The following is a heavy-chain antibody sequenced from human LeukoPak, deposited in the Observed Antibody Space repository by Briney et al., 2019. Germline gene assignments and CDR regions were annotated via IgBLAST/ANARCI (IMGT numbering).Heavy chain of an antibody. J-gene: IGHJ3*02. CDR1: GDSVSSNSAA. V-gene: IGHV6-1*01. D-gene: IGHD2-8*01. Sequence: ASQTLSLTCAISGDSVSSNSAAWNWIRQSPSRGLEWLGRTYYRSKWYNDYAVSVKSRVTINPDTSKNQFSLQLNSVTPEDTAVYYCARDGPAANPDAFDIWGQGTMVTVSS. CDR2: TYYRSKWYN. CDR3: ARDGPAANPDAFDI.